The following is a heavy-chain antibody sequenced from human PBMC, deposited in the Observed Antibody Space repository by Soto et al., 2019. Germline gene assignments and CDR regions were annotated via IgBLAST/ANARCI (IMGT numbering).Heavy chain of an antibody. D-gene: IGHD3-9*01. J-gene: IGHJ3*02. CDR1: GACGARGEC. CDR3: ARHHLYSENTGAFDM. Sequence: SETLSLACAVSGACGARGECWNGVRQSPGKGLEWIGEMYHEGNTIYSPSLKTRVTMSIDKSNNQFSLRLNSVTAADTAVYYCARHHLYSENTGAFDMWGQGTVVS. V-gene: IGHV4-4*02. CDR2: MYHEGNT.